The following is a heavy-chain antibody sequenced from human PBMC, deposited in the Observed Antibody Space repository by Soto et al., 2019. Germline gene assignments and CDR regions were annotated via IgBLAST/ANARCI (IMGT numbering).Heavy chain of an antibody. J-gene: IGHJ4*02. D-gene: IGHD1-1*01. CDR3: GHRAGIDGNWNGGYFDY. CDR2: IYWDDDK. Sequence: QITLRESGPTRVKPTQTLTLTCTFSGFSLSARPVAVGWIRQPPGKALERLALIYWDDDKRYSPSLMSRLTITKDNDKNQVVLTMTNMDPLDPAIYYCGHRAGIDGNWNGGYFDYWGQGALVTVSS. CDR1: GFSLSARPVA. V-gene: IGHV2-5*02.